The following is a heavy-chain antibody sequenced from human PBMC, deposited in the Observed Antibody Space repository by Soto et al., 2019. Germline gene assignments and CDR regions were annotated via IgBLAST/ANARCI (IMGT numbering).Heavy chain of an antibody. CDR1: GFTFSSYA. CDR2: ISASGGST. D-gene: IGHD3-10*01. V-gene: IGHV3-23*01. Sequence: GGSLRLSCAASGFTFSSYAMSWVRQAPGKGLEWVSAISASGGSTYYADSVKGRFTISRDNSKNTLYLQMNSLRAEDTAVYYCAKTVSGYYYYYMDVWGKGTTVTVSS. CDR3: AKTVSGYYYYYMDV. J-gene: IGHJ6*03.